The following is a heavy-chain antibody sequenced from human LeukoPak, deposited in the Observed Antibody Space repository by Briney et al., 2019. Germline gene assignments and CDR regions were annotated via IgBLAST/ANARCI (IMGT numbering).Heavy chain of an antibody. CDR2: ISSSSSTI. Sequence: GGSLRLSCAASGFTFSSYSMNWVRQAPGKGLEWVSYISSSSSTIYYADSVKGRFTISRDNAKNSLYLQMNSLRAEDTAVYYCAREVAAGYWGQGTLVTVSS. V-gene: IGHV3-48*04. J-gene: IGHJ4*02. CDR3: AREVAAGY. CDR1: GFTFSSYS.